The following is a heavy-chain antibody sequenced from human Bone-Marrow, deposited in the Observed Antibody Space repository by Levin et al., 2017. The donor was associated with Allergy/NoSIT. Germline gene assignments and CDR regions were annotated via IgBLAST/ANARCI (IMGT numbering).Heavy chain of an antibody. CDR1: GGSISSYY. CDR3: ARDRVLRHSSGWLYYGMDV. J-gene: IGHJ6*02. Sequence: ASETLSLTCTVSGGSISSYYWSWIRQPPGKGLEWIGYIYYSGSTNYNPSLKSRVTISVDTSKNQFSLKLSSVTAADTAVYYCARDRVLRHSSGWLYYGMDVWGQGTTVTVSS. CDR2: IYYSGST. V-gene: IGHV4-59*01. D-gene: IGHD6-19*01.